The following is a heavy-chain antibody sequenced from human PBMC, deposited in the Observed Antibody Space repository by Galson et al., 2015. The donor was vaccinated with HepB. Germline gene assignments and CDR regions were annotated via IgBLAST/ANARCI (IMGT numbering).Heavy chain of an antibody. CDR2: ISYDGSNK. J-gene: IGHJ4*02. V-gene: IGHV3-30*18. D-gene: IGHD6-19*01. CDR3: AKDLSTVAVAGT. CDR1: GFTFSSYG. Sequence: SLRLSCAASGFTFSSYGMHWVRQAPGKGLEWVAVISYDGSNKYYADSVKGRFTISRDNSKNTLYLQMNSLRAEDTAVYYCAKDLSTVAVAGTWGQGTLVTVSS.